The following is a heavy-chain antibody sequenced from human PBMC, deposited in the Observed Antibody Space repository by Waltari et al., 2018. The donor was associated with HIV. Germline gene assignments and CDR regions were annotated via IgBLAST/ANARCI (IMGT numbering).Heavy chain of an antibody. J-gene: IGHJ4*02. V-gene: IGHV6-1*01. CDR3: ARERYKLRDY. CDR1: GDSVSTNSAT. CDR2: TYYRSKWYN. Sequence: QVQLQQSGPGLVKPSQTLSLTCAISGDSVSTNSATWNWIRQSPSRGLEWLGMTYYRSKWYNDYAESVKSRITINPDTSKNQFSLQLNSVIPEDTAVFYCARERYKLRDYWGQGTLVTVSS. D-gene: IGHD1-20*01.